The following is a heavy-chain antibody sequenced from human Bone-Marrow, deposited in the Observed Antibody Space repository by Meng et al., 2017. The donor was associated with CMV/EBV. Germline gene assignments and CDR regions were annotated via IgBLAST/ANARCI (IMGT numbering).Heavy chain of an antibody. CDR1: GFTVSSYG. J-gene: IGHJ4*02. CDR2: IWYDGSNK. CDR3: AKNLDWEPAEYYFDY. D-gene: IGHD3-3*01. Sequence: GESLKISCAASGFTVSSYGMHWVRQAPGKGLEWVAVIWYDGSNKYYADSVKGRFTISRDNSKNTLYLRMNSLRAEDTAVYYCAKNLDWEPAEYYFDYWGQGTLVTVSS. V-gene: IGHV3-33*06.